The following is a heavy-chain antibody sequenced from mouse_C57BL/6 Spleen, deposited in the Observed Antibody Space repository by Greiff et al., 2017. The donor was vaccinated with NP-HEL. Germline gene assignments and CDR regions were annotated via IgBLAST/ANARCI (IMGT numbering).Heavy chain of an antibody. CDR3: ARRDYYGAY. J-gene: IGHJ3*01. CDR2: INSDGGST. CDR1: EYEFPSYD. V-gene: IGHV5-2*01. D-gene: IGHD1-1*01. Sequence: DVQLVESGGGLVQPGESLKLSCESTEYEFPSYDMSWVRKTPEQRLELVAAINSDGGSTYYPDTMERRVTISRDNTQKTLYLQMSSLRSEDTAFYYCARRDYYGAYWGQGTLVTVSA.